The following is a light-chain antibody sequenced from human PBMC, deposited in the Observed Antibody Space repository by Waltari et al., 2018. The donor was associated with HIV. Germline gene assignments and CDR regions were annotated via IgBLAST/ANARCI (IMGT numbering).Light chain of an antibody. J-gene: IGLJ1*01. V-gene: IGLV2-11*01. CDR1: SSDVGGYTF. CDR3: CSYSGSGTLYV. CDR2: DVT. Sequence: QSALTQPRSASGSPGQSVTISCTGTSSDVGGYTFVSWYQHHPGKAPKLVISDVTKRPLGVPDRFSGSKSGNTASLSIAGLQAEDEADDYCCSYSGSGTLYVFGTGTEVTVL.